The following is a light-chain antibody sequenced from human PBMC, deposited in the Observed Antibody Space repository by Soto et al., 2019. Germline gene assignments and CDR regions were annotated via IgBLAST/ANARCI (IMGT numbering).Light chain of an antibody. CDR1: QSVTNNY. CDR3: QQYGSSPPT. J-gene: IGKJ1*01. CDR2: GTS. V-gene: IGKV3-20*01. Sequence: EIVLTQSPGTLSLSPGERATLSCRASQSVTNNYLAWYQRKPGQPPRLLIYGTSYTPPDIPRRFSGSGSGTDFTLTITRLEPEDFAVYYCQQYGSSPPTFGQGTKVEIK.